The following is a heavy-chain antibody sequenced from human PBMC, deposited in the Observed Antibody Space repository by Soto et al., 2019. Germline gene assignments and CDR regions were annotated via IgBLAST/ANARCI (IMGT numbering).Heavy chain of an antibody. Sequence: QLQLVQSGAEVKKPGASVKVSCKASGYTFTTYPITWVRQAPGQGLEWLGFISTYNGNTNYAQNVQGRVTMTTDTSTSTAYMELRSLGSDDTAVYYCARPGGVDWLPGGAYYFDYWGQGTLVTVSS. CDR1: GYTFTTYP. J-gene: IGHJ4*02. D-gene: IGHD3-9*01. CDR2: ISTYNGNT. CDR3: ARPGGVDWLPGGAYYFDY. V-gene: IGHV1-18*01.